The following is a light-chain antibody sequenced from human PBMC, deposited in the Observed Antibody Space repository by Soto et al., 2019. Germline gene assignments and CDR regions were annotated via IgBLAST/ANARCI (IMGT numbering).Light chain of an antibody. CDR1: QSISSW. CDR3: QHYNSYSWT. CDR2: KAS. Sequence: DLQMTQSPSTLSASVGDRVTITCRASQSISSWLAWYQQKPGKAPKLLIYKASILESGVQSRFSGRESGTEFTLTISSLQPDDFATYYCQHYNSYSWTFGQGTKVEIK. V-gene: IGKV1-5*03. J-gene: IGKJ1*01.